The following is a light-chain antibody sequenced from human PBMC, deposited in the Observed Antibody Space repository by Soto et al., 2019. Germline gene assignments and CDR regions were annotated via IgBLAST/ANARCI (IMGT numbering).Light chain of an antibody. Sequence: DIVMTQSPDSLAVSLGERATIKCKSSRSLLYSSNTKNYLAWYQHRPGQPPKLLFYWASTRESGVPDRFSGGGSGTDFTPTINSLQAEDVAVYYCQQYYSTPYTFGQGTKLEIK. J-gene: IGKJ2*01. CDR1: RSLLYSSNTKNY. V-gene: IGKV4-1*01. CDR3: QQYYSTPYT. CDR2: WAS.